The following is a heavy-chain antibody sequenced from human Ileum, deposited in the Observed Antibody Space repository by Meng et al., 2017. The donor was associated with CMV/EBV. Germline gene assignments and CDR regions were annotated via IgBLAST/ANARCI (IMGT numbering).Heavy chain of an antibody. V-gene: IGHV2-5*02. J-gene: IGHJ4*02. Sequence: QITLKESGPTVVKPQQTHTLTFSSSGFSPSTSGEGVGWIRQPPGKALEWLALIYRGDDKRYSPSLNSRLTIAKDTSKNEVVLTLTNMGPIDTGTYYCAHFVGGYYPSRPDYWGQGTLVTVSS. CDR3: AHFVGGYYPSRPDY. CDR2: IYRGDDK. D-gene: IGHD1-26*01. CDR1: GFSPSTSGEG.